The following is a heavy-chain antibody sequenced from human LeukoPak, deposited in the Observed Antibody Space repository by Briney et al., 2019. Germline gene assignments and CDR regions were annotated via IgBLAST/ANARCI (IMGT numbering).Heavy chain of an antibody. D-gene: IGHD5/OR15-5a*01. J-gene: IGHJ4*02. CDR2: VYYSRGT. CDR1: GDSISNSGYY. V-gene: IGHV4-39*01. CDR3: ARRVYGTSQYY. Sequence: SETLSLTCTVSGDSISNSGYYWGWIRQSPGKGLEWIGSVYYSRGTYYNPSLKSRVTLSVDTSKNQFSLRLSSVTATDTAIYYCARRVYGTSQYYWGQGTLVTVSS.